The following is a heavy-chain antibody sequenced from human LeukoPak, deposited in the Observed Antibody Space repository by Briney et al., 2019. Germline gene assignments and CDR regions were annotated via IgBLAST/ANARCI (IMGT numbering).Heavy chain of an antibody. D-gene: IGHD2-2*01. J-gene: IGHJ3*02. V-gene: IGHV5-51*01. CDR2: IYPGDSDT. Sequence: GEPLKISCKGSGYSFTSYWIGWVRQMPGKGLEWMGIIYPGDSDTRYSPSFQGQVTISVDKSISTAYLQWSSLKASDTAMYYCSRRARYCSSTTCWFDAFDIWGQGTMVTVSS. CDR3: SRRARYCSSTTCWFDAFDI. CDR1: GYSFTSYW.